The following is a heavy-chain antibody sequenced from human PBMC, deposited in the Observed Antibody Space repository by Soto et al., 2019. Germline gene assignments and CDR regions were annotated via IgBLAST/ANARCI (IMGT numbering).Heavy chain of an antibody. J-gene: IGHJ6*02. V-gene: IGHV1-18*01. CDR1: GYTFSSYG. Sequence: ASVKVSCKTSGYTFSSYGINWVRQAPGQGLEWMGWISGYNGNTNYAQTVQGRVTMTTDTSTGTVYMELRSLKSDDTAIYYCSRFIMVGGWFDPNYYHGMDVWGQGTTVTVS. CDR2: ISGYNGNT. CDR3: SRFIMVGGWFDPNYYHGMDV. D-gene: IGHD6-19*01.